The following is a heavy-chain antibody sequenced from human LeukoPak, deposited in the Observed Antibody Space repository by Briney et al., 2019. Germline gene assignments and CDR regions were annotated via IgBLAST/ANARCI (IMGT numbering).Heavy chain of an antibody. CDR1: GYTFTGYY. CDR2: INPNSGGT. D-gene: IGHD3-22*01. J-gene: IGHJ4*02. V-gene: IGHV1-2*04. Sequence: ASVKVFCKASGYTFTGYYMHWVRQAPGQGLEWMGWINPNSGGTNYAQKFQGWVTMTRDTSISTAYMELSRLRSDDTAVYYCARGYTEGSSGYYYGYWGQGTLVTVSS. CDR3: ARGYTEGSSGYYYGY.